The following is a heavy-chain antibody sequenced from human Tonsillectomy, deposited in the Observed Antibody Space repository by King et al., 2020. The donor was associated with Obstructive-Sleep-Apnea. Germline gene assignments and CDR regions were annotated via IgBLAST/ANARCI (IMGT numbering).Heavy chain of an antibody. Sequence: VQLVESGGGLVQPGGSLRLSCAASGFTFSNFAMNWVRQAPGKGPEWVSSITGSGASTYYADSVKGRFTISRDNFKDALYLQMGSLRGEDTAVYYCAKPLGGFPYYYGMDVWGQGTTVTVSS. CDR1: GFTFSNFA. CDR2: ITGSGAST. CDR3: AKPLGGFPYYYGMDV. V-gene: IGHV3-23*04. J-gene: IGHJ6*02.